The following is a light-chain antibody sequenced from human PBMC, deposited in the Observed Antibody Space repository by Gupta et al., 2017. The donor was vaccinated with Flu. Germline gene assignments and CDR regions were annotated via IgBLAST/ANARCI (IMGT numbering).Light chain of an antibody. Sequence: EVVLTQSPGILSLSPGERATLSCRASQTISSSYVAWYQQKPGQAPRLLIYGASSRATGIPDRFTGSGSGTDFTLTISRLEPEDFAVYYCQQDGRSPLTFGGGTKVEIK. CDR2: GAS. CDR1: QTISSSY. CDR3: QQDGRSPLT. V-gene: IGKV3-20*01. J-gene: IGKJ4*01.